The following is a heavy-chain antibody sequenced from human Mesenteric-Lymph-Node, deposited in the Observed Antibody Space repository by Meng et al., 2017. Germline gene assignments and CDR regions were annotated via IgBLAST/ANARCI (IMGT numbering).Heavy chain of an antibody. CDR1: GYSFTSYW. V-gene: IGHV5-51*01. Sequence: KVSCKGSGYSFTSYWIGWVRQMPGKGLEWMGIIYPGDSDTRYSPSFQGQVTISADKSISTAYLQWSSLKASDTAMYYCARHMITFGGVIVSPGWFDSWGQGTLVTVSS. CDR3: ARHMITFGGVIVSPGWFDS. CDR2: IYPGDSDT. J-gene: IGHJ5*01. D-gene: IGHD3-16*02.